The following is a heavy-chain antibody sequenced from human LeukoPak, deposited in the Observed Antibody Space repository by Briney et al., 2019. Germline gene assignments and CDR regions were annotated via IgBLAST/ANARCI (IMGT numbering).Heavy chain of an antibody. Sequence: SETLSLTCTVSGGSISSYYWSWIRQPPGKGLEWIGYIYYSGSTNYNPSLKSRVTISVDTSKNQFSLKLTSVTAADTAVYYCARDCSGGSCYPTYGMDVWGQGTTVTVSS. D-gene: IGHD2-15*01. CDR3: ARDCSGGSCYPTYGMDV. J-gene: IGHJ6*02. CDR1: GGSISSYY. V-gene: IGHV4-59*01. CDR2: IYYSGST.